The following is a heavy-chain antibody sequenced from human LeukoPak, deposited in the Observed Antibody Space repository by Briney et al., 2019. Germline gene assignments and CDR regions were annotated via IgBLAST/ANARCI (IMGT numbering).Heavy chain of an antibody. D-gene: IGHD5-24*01. CDR3: ARHIHNDGWKYYFDY. CDR2: IYYSGTT. CDR1: GGTISSSGFY. V-gene: IGHV4-39*01. J-gene: IGHJ4*02. Sequence: PSETLSLTCAVSGGTISSSGFYWGWIRQPPGKGLEWIASIYYSGTTSYNPSLQSRLTLSADTSRNQFSLKLSSVTAADTATYYCARHIHNDGWKYYFDYWGQGTLVTVSS.